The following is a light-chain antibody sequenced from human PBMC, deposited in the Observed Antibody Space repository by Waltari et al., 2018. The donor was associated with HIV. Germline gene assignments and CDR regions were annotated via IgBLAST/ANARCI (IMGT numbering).Light chain of an antibody. CDR1: QSVTSY. V-gene: IGKV1-5*03. CDR2: TAS. J-gene: IGKJ1*01. Sequence: IQMTQSPPSLFASLGDRVTITCRASQSVTSYLAWYQQKLGSSPNLLIYTASTLVTGVSSTFSASGSGTHFTLTITNLQPDDVATYFCQQYDSYPWTFGQGTRV. CDR3: QQYDSYPWT.